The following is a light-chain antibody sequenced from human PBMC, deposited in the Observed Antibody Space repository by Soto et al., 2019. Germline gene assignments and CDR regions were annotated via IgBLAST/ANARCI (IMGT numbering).Light chain of an antibody. J-gene: IGLJ2*01. CDR3: SSYAGSTTYVV. CDR1: SSDVGSYDL. Sequence: QYVLNQPASVSGSPGQSITISCTGTSSDVGSYDLVSWYQHHPGKAPKVMIYEVSNRPSGLSNRFSASKSGNTASLTISGLQAEDEADYYCSSYAGSTTYVVFGGGTKVTVL. CDR2: EVS. V-gene: IGLV2-23*02.